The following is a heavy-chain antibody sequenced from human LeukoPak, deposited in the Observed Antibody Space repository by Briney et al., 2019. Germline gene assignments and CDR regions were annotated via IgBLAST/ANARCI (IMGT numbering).Heavy chain of an antibody. J-gene: IGHJ4*02. V-gene: IGHV4-59*01. Sequence: SETLSLTCTVSGGSINSYYWTWIRQPPGKGLEWIGYIYCSGSTNYNPSLKSRVTISVDTSKNQFSLKLSSVTAADTAVYYCAREGLGGWGFDYWGQGTLVTVSS. D-gene: IGHD3-16*01. CDR3: AREGLGGWGFDY. CDR2: IYCSGST. CDR1: GGSINSYY.